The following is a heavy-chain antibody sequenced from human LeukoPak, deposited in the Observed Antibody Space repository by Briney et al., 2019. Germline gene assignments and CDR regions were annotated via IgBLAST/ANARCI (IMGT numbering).Heavy chain of an antibody. V-gene: IGHV1-3*01. CDR3: AREGGWLDFDY. Sequence: VASVKVSCKASGYTFTSYAMHWVRQASGQRLEWMGWINAGNGNTKYSQKFQGRVTITRDTSASTAYMELSSLRSEDTAVYYCAREGGWLDFDYWGQGTLVTVSS. D-gene: IGHD6-19*01. CDR1: GYTFTSYA. J-gene: IGHJ4*02. CDR2: INAGNGNT.